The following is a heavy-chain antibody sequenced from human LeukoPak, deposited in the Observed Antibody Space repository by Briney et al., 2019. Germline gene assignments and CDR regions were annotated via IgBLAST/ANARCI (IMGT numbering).Heavy chain of an antibody. D-gene: IGHD2-8*02. CDR3: ARSPKKRWCMLFDYYYYGMDV. CDR2: IIPIFGTA. V-gene: IGHV1-69*13. J-gene: IGHJ6*02. Sequence: ASVKVSCKASGGTFSSYAISWVRQAPGQGLEWMGGIIPIFGTANYAQKFQGRVTITADESTSTAYMELSSLRSEDTAVYYCARSPKKRWCMLFDYYYYGMDVWGQGTTVTVSS. CDR1: GGTFSSYA.